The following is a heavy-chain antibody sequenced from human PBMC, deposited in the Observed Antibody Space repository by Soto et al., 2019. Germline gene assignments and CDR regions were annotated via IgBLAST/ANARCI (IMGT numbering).Heavy chain of an antibody. D-gene: IGHD3-10*01. CDR3: VRDRENYGSGSYYIGLFDY. J-gene: IGHJ4*02. Sequence: QVQLVESGGGVVQPGRSLRLSCAASGFTFSSYAMHWVRQAPGKGLEWVAVISYDGSNKYYADSVKGRFTISRDNSKNTLYLQMNSLRAEDTAVYYCVRDRENYGSGSYYIGLFDYWGQGTLVTVSS. CDR2: ISYDGSNK. V-gene: IGHV3-30-3*01. CDR1: GFTFSSYA.